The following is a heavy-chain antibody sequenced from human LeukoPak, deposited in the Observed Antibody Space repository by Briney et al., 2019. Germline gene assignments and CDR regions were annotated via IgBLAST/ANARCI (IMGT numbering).Heavy chain of an antibody. V-gene: IGHV4-34*01. D-gene: IGHD3-16*02. CDR1: GGSFSSYY. J-gene: IGHJ4*02. Sequence: SETLSLTCAVYGGSFSSYYWSWIRQPPGKGLEWIGEINHSGSTNYNPSLKSRVTISVDTSKDQFSLKLSSVTAADTAVYYCARLRSYVWGSYRYTGFDYWGQGTLVTVSS. CDR3: ARLRSYVWGSYRYTGFDY. CDR2: INHSGST.